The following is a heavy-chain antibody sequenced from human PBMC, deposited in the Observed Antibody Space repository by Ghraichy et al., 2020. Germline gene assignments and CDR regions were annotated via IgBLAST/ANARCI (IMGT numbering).Heavy chain of an antibody. J-gene: IGHJ6*02. Sequence: SETLSLTCTVSGGSISSYYWSWIRQPAGKGLEWIGRIYTSGSTNYNPSLKSRVTMSVDTSKNQFSLKLSSVTAADTAVYYCARDMGYYDPLLDGMDVWGQGTTVTVSS. D-gene: IGHD3-22*01. CDR1: GGSISSYY. CDR3: ARDMGYYDPLLDGMDV. CDR2: IYTSGST. V-gene: IGHV4-4*07.